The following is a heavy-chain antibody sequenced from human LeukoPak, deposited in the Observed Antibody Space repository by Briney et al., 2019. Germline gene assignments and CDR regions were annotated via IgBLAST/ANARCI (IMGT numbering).Heavy chain of an antibody. CDR1: GFTFRTYC. CDR2: IVYDGSSKKVESSK. D-gene: IGHD3-10*01. Sequence: GGSLRLPCSASGFTFRTYCMHWVRQAPGKGLEWVALIVYDGSSKKVESSKHYEDSVKGRFTISRDNSKNTLYLQLNSLRAEDTAVYYCARYYGSGRGYYGMDVWGQGTTVTVSS. CDR3: ARYYGSGRGYYGMDV. V-gene: IGHV3-30*03. J-gene: IGHJ6*02.